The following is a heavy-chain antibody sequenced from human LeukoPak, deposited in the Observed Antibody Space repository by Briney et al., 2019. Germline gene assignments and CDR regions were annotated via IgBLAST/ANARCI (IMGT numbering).Heavy chain of an antibody. CDR1: GFTFSSYE. CDR2: ISSSGSTI. CDR3: ARDSTYSGSPEYFDY. D-gene: IGHD1-26*01. V-gene: IGHV3-48*03. J-gene: IGHJ4*02. Sequence: PGGSLRLSCAASGFTFSSYEMNWVRQAPGKGLEWVSYISSSGSTIYYADSVKGRFTISRDNAKNSLYLQMNSLRAEDTAVYYCARDSTYSGSPEYFDYWGQGTLVTVSS.